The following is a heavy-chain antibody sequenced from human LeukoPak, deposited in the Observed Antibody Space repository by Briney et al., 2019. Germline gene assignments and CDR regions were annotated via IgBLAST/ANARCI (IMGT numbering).Heavy chain of an antibody. J-gene: IGHJ4*02. V-gene: IGHV3-23*01. CDR3: AKVTAVEGEFYFDY. CDR2: ITGSGGNT. CDR1: GFTFSSYA. Sequence: GGSLRLSCAASGFTFSSYAMSWVRQAPGKGLEWVSVITGSGGNTYYADSVKGRFTISKDNSKNTVYLQMSSLRVDDTAVYYCAKVTAVEGEFYFDYWGQGTLVTVSS. D-gene: IGHD3-16*01.